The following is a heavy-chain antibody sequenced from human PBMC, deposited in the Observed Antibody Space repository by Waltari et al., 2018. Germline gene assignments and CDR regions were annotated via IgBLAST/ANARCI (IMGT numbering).Heavy chain of an antibody. CDR1: GFTVRRFW. CDR3: VRDDDGGMGAV. CDR2: IDQDGSVK. J-gene: IGHJ6*02. V-gene: IGHV3-7*01. Sequence: EVQLVESGGGLVQPGGSLRLSCAASGFTVRRFWRSWVRQAPGKGLEWVANIDQDGSVKNYVDSVKCRFTTSRDNARNSLYLQMNSLGADDPAFYYCVRDDDGGMGAVWGQGTTVTVSS. D-gene: IGHD3-16*01.